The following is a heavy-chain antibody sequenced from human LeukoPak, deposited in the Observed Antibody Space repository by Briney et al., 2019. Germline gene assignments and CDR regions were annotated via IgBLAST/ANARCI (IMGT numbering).Heavy chain of an antibody. D-gene: IGHD2-2*01. CDR3: ARPPPYCSSTSCYRVYFDY. CDR2: INPNSGGT. J-gene: IGHJ4*02. Sequence: PEASVKVSCKASGYTFTGYYMHWVRQAPGQGLEWMGWINPNSGGTNYAQKFQGRVTMTRDTSISTAYMELSRLRSDDTAVYYCARPPPYCSSTSCYRVYFDYWGQGTLVTVSS. V-gene: IGHV1-2*02. CDR1: GYTFTGYY.